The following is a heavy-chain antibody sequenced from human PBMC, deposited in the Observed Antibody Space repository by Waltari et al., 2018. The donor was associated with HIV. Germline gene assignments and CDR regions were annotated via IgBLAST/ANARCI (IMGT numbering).Heavy chain of an antibody. CDR3: ARGDYCSSTSCYINGMDV. CDR2: INPTSGGT. V-gene: IGHV1-2*06. CDR1: GYTFTGYY. D-gene: IGHD2-2*02. J-gene: IGHJ6*02. Sequence: QVQLVQSGAEVKKPGASVKVSCKASGYTFTGYYMHWVRQAPGQGLDWMGRINPTSGGTNYAQKFQGRVTMTRDTSISTAYMELSRLRSDDTAVYYCARGDYCSSTSCYINGMDVWGQGTTVTVSS.